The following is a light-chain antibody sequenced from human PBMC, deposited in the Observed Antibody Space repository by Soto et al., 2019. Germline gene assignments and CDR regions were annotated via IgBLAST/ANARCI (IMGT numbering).Light chain of an antibody. CDR2: DVT. V-gene: IGLV2-11*01. CDR3: CSYAGSSSFRVL. Sequence: QSALTQPRSVSGSPGQSVTISCTGTNSDVGTYNYVSWYQQHPGKAPKLIIYDVTKRPSGVPDRFSGSKSCNTASLIISGLQAADEAEYYCCCCSYAGSSSFRVLFGGGTKLTVL. CDR1: NSDVGTYNY. J-gene: IGLJ2*01.